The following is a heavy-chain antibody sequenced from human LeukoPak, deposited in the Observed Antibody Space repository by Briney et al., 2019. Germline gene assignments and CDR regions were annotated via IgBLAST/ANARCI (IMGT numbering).Heavy chain of an antibody. CDR3: ARDRVVRGANSHDAFDI. V-gene: IGHV4-39*07. CDR1: GGSISSSSYY. D-gene: IGHD3-10*01. CDR2: IYYSGST. J-gene: IGHJ3*02. Sequence: KASETLSLTCTVSGGSISSSSYYWGWIRQPPGKGLEWIGSIYYSGSTYYNPSLKSRVTISVDTSKNQFSLKLSSVTAADTAAYYCARDRVVRGANSHDAFDIWGQGTMVTVSS.